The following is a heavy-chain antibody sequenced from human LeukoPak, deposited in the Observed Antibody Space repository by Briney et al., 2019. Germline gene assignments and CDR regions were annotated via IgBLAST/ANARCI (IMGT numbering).Heavy chain of an antibody. J-gene: IGHJ4*02. V-gene: IGHV1-8*03. CDR2: MNPNSGNT. Sequence: GASVKVSCKASGYTFTSYDINWVRQATGQGLEWMGWMNPNSGNTGYAQKFQGRVTITADKSTSTAYMELSSLRSEDTAVYYCARDWPGEYYYDSSGYYLNYWGQGTLVTVSS. D-gene: IGHD3-22*01. CDR3: ARDWPGEYYYDSSGYYLNY. CDR1: GYTFTSYD.